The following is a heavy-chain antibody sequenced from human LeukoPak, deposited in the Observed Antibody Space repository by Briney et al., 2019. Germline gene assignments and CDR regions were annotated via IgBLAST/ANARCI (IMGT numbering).Heavy chain of an antibody. J-gene: IGHJ4*02. Sequence: PGGSLRLSCVVSGFTFTNYWMHWVRQAPGKGVEGVAFIWYDGTNEYYADSVKGRFTISRDNSKNTLYLQMNSLRAEDTAVYYCARGGYYDILTGYRRTILGFDYWGQGTLVTVSS. CDR3: ARGGYYDILTGYRRTILGFDY. D-gene: IGHD3-9*01. CDR2: IWYDGTNE. V-gene: IGHV3-30*02. CDR1: GFTFTNYW.